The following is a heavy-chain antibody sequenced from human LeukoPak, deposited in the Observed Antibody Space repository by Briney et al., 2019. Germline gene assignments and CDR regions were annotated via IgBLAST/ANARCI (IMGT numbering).Heavy chain of an antibody. V-gene: IGHV4-61*02. Sequence: SQTLSLTCTVSGGSISSGSYYWSWVRQPAGKGLEWIGRIYSSGSTNYNPSLKSRVTISVDTSKNQFSLILSSVTAADTAVYYCARGVGSSESNWFDPWGQGTLATVSP. J-gene: IGHJ5*02. CDR3: ARGVGSSESNWFDP. CDR2: IYSSGST. D-gene: IGHD3-10*01. CDR1: GGSISSGSYY.